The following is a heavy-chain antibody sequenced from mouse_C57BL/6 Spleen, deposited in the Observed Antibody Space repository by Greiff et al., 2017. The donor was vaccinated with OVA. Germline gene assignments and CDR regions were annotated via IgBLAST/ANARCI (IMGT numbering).Heavy chain of an antibody. V-gene: IGHV1-82*01. CDR3: ALYYYGSREDFDY. CDR2: IYPGDGDT. Sequence: QVQLQQSGPELVKPGASVKISCKASGYAFSSSWMNWVKQRPGKGLEWIGRIYPGDGDTNYNGKFKGKATLTAAKSSSTAYMQLSSLTSEDSAVYFCALYYYGSREDFDYWGQGTTLTVSS. J-gene: IGHJ2*01. D-gene: IGHD1-1*01. CDR1: GYAFSSSW.